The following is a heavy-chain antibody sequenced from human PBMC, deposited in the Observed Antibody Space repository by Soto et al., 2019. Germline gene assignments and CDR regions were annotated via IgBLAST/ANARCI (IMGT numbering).Heavy chain of an antibody. Sequence: ATVKVSCKASGYTFTNNDVTWVRQATGQGLEWMGWMNPGSGDTGYAQKFQGRVTMTRNISIATAYMELSSLRSEDTAIYYCARMASFGSLNWFDPWGQGTLVTVSS. CDR3: ARMASFGSLNWFDP. CDR2: MNPGSGDT. J-gene: IGHJ5*02. D-gene: IGHD5-18*01. V-gene: IGHV1-8*01. CDR1: GYTFTNND.